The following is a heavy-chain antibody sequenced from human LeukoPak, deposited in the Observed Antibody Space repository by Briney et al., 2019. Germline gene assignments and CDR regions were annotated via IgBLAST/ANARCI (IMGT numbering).Heavy chain of an antibody. Sequence: TPETLSLTCTVSGGSMSSSSYYWGWIRQPPGKGLEWIGSIYYSGSTYYNPSLKSRVTISVDTSKNQFSLKLSSVTAADTAVYYCARSTYGDYRGYYYYYMDVWGKGTTVTVSS. V-gene: IGHV4-39*07. D-gene: IGHD4-17*01. CDR3: ARSTYGDYRGYYYYYMDV. J-gene: IGHJ6*03. CDR2: IYYSGST. CDR1: GGSMSSSSYY.